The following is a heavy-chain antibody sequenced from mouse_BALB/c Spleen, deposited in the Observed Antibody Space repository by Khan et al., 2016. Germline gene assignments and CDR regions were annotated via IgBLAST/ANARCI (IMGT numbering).Heavy chain of an antibody. V-gene: IGHV3-2*02. CDR3: ASYYRYYYAMDY. CDR2: ISYSGST. Sequence: EVQLQESGPGLVKPSQSLSLTCTVTGYSITSDYAWNWIRQFPGNKLEWMGYISYSGSTSYNPSLKSRISITRDTSKNQFFLQLNSVTTEDTATYYSASYYRYYYAMDYWGQGTSVTVSS. J-gene: IGHJ4*01. CDR1: GYSITSDYA. D-gene: IGHD2-14*01.